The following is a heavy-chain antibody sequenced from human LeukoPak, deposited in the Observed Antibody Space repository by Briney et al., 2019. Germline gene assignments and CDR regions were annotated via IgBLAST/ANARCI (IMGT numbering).Heavy chain of an antibody. J-gene: IGHJ4*02. V-gene: IGHV3-53*01. CDR3: ARDGYYDSSGSFGY. CDR1: GFTVSSNY. Sequence: GGSLRLSCAASGFTVSSNYMSWVRQAPGKGLEWVSVIYSGGSTYYADSVKGRFTISRDNSKNTLYLQMNSLRAEDTAVYYCARDGYYDSSGSFGYWGQGTLVTVPS. CDR2: IYSGGST. D-gene: IGHD3-22*01.